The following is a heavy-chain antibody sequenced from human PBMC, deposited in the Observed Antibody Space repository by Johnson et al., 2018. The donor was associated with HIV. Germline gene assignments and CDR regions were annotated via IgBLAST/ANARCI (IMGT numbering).Heavy chain of an antibody. J-gene: IGHJ3*01. CDR2: INSDGSYT. D-gene: IGHD6-19*01. V-gene: IGHV3-74*03. CDR1: GLIFSRSW. CDR3: ARDGDSKQLPSGDAFDV. Sequence: VQLVESGGGLVQPGGSLRLSCAASGLIFSRSWMHWVRQAPGKGLVWVSRINSDGSYTTYADSVRGRFTISRDDSKNTLYLQMNNLRVDDTAVYYYARDGDSKQLPSGDAFDVWGHGTLVTVSS.